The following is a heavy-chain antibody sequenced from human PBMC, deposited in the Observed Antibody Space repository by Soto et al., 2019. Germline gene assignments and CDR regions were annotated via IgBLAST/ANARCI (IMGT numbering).Heavy chain of an antibody. D-gene: IGHD6-13*01. J-gene: IGHJ4*02. CDR3: ARSAGKGGLAAPIDY. CDR2: IPFDGSNK. V-gene: IGHV3-33*01. Sequence: GGSLRLSCAASGFTFSNYGMHWVRQAPGKGLEWVAVIPFDGSNKYYADSVKGRFTISRDNFKNTLYLQMNSLRADDTAIYYCARSAGKGGLAAPIDYWGQGTLVTVSS. CDR1: GFTFSNYG.